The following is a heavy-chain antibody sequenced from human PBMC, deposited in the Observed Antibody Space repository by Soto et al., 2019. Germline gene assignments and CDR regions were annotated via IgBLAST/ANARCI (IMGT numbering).Heavy chain of an antibody. D-gene: IGHD3-22*01. CDR3: TTDAGYSGYYPRDFDY. V-gene: IGHV3-15*05. Sequence: GGSLRLSCAASGFSFSNAWMSWVRQAPGKGLEWVGRVKSKTDGGTTDYAAPVKGRFSVSRDDSKNMLVLQMNSLKTEDTAVYYCTTDAGYSGYYPRDFDYWGQGTLVTVSS. CDR1: GFSFSNAW. CDR2: VKSKTDGGTT. J-gene: IGHJ4*02.